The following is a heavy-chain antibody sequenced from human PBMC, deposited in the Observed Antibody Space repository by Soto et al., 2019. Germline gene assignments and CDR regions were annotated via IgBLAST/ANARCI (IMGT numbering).Heavy chain of an antibody. V-gene: IGHV3-30*03. CDR2: ISYDGSNK. J-gene: IGHJ2*01. Sequence: APGKGLEWVAVISYDGSNKYYADSVKVRFTISRDNSKNTLYLQMNSLRAEDTAVYYCAYPSYPHHQDISGYPVYFDSCG. D-gene: IGHD3-22*01. CDR3: AYPSYPHHQDISGYPVYFDS.